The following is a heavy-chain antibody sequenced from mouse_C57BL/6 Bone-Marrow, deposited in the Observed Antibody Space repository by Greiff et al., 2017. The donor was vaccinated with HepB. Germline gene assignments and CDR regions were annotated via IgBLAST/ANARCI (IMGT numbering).Heavy chain of an antibody. D-gene: IGHD1-1*01. Sequence: QVHVKQPGAELVKPGASVKMSCKASGYTFTSYWITWVKQRPGQGLEWIGDIYPGSGSTNYNEKFKSKATLTVDTSSSTAYMQLSSLTSEDSAVYYCARVGSTVVARDYFDYWGQGTTLTVSS. V-gene: IGHV1-55*01. J-gene: IGHJ2*01. CDR2: IYPGSGST. CDR3: ARVGSTVVARDYFDY. CDR1: GYTFTSYW.